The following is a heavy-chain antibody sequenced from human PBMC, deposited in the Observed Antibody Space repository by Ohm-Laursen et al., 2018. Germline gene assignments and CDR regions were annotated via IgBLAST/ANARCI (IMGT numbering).Heavy chain of an antibody. CDR2: ISNSGNI. D-gene: IGHD2-15*01. CDR3: ARRGSGGRSFDY. V-gene: IGHV4-59*08. J-gene: IGHJ4*02. CDR1: GDSINSSY. Sequence: SDTLSLTCTVSGDSINSSYWSWIRQPPGKGLEWIGFISNSGNINYNPSLKSRVTISVDTSKNQISLKLGSVTVADTAVFYCARRGSGGRSFDYWGQGSLVTASS.